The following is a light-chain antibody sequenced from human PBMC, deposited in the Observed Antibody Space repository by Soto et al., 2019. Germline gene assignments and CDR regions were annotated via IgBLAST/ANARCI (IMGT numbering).Light chain of an antibody. Sequence: EIVLTQSPVTLSLSPGERATLSCRASQSVTSTYLAWYQQKPGQSPRLIIYGGSTRASGFPDRFSGGGSGTDFTLPTSRLEPEDSAVYYCHCQQFDSSRVYSFGQGTKREI. V-gene: IGKV3-20*01. CDR3: QQFDSSRVYS. CDR1: QSVTSTY. J-gene: IGKJ2*03. CDR2: GGS.